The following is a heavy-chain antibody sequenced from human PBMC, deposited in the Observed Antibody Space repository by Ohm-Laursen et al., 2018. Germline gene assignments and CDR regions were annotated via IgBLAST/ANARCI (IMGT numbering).Heavy chain of an antibody. D-gene: IGHD3-3*01. Sequence: SVKVSCKASGYSFNSNHMQWLRQAPGQGLEWMGIIKSTDDTRTYAQKFQGRVTMTKDRSTSTVYMELSSLRSDDTAVYYCAKDFEWATDVWGQGTLVTVSS. CDR1: GYSFNSNH. CDR3: AKDFEWATDV. V-gene: IGHV1-46*02. J-gene: IGHJ6*02. CDR2: IKSTDDTR.